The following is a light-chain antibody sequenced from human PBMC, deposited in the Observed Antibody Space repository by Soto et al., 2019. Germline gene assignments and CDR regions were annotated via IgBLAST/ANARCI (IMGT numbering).Light chain of an antibody. CDR3: QQYNSYSVT. CDR1: QSISSW. CDR2: KAS. Sequence: DIQMTQSPSTLSASVGDRVTITCRASQSISSWLAWYQQKPGKAPKLLIYKASSLESGVPSSFSGSGSGTESTLSISSLQPDDVATYYCQQYNSYSVTFGQGTKVEIK. V-gene: IGKV1-5*03. J-gene: IGKJ1*01.